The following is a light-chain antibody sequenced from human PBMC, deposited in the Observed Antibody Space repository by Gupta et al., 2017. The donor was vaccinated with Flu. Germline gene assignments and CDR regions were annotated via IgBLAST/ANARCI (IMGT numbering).Light chain of an antibody. Sequence: QSALTQPASVSGSPGQSITISCTGTSSDVGGSNYVSWYQQHPGKAPKLMIYDVSNRHSGVSSRFSGSKSGNTASLTISGLQPEDETDYYCSSYTSSNTIYVFGTGTKVTVL. CDR2: DVS. J-gene: IGLJ1*01. V-gene: IGLV2-14*01. CDR1: SSDVGGSNY. CDR3: SSYTSSNTIYV.